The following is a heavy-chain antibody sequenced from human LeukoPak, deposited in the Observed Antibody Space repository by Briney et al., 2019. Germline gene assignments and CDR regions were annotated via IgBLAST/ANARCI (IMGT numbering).Heavy chain of an antibody. CDR2: IYYSGCT. Sequence: SETLSLTCTVSGGSLGSYYWSWIRQPPGKGLEWIGYIYYSGCTNYNPSLKSRVTISVDTSKNQFSLNLSSVTAADTAVYYCATGGAFDIWGRGTMVTVSS. J-gene: IGHJ3*02. CDR1: GGSLGSYY. D-gene: IGHD3-10*01. CDR3: ATGGAFDI. V-gene: IGHV4-59*01.